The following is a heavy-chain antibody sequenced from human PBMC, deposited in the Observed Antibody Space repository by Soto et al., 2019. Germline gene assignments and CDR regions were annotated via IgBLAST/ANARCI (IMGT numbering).Heavy chain of an antibody. D-gene: IGHD2-8*01. Sequence: EVQLVESGGGLVQPGGSLRLSCAASRFTFSSYSMNWVRQAPGKGLEWVSYISSSGSTIYYADSVKGRFTISRDNVKNSLYLQMNSLRDEDTAVYYCARDLRMVYAIDFDYWGQGTLVTVSS. CDR3: ARDLRMVYAIDFDY. V-gene: IGHV3-48*02. J-gene: IGHJ4*02. CDR2: ISSSGSTI. CDR1: RFTFSSYS.